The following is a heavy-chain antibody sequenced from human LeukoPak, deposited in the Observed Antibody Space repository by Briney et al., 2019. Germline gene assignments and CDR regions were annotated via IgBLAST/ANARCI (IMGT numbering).Heavy chain of an antibody. CDR2: ISWNSGDL. D-gene: IGHD5-12*01. V-gene: IGHV3-9*01. CDR3: AKDRDIGYGLDV. CDR1: GFTFDDYA. Sequence: SLRLSCAASGFTFDDYAMHWVRQAPGKGLEWVSGISWNSGDLGYADSVKGRFTISRDNAKNSLYLQVNSLRAEDTALYYCAKDRDIGYGLDVWGQGTTVTVSS. J-gene: IGHJ6*02.